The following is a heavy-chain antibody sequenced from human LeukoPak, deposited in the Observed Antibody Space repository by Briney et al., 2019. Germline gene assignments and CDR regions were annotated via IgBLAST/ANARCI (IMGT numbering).Heavy chain of an antibody. V-gene: IGHV3-48*01. Sequence: PGGSLRLSCGASGYTFSDYTMNWVRQAPGKVPEWISYISSGGSVMHYADSVKGRFTISRDNVENSLYLQMNSLRVEDTAVYYCTRDLEYWGQGVLVTVSS. J-gene: IGHJ4*02. CDR2: ISSGGSVM. CDR1: GYTFSDYT. CDR3: TRDLEY.